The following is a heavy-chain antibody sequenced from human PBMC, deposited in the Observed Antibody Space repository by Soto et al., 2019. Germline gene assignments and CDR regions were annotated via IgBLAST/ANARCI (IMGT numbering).Heavy chain of an antibody. V-gene: IGHV5-51*01. Sequence: GESLKISCMFSGDTFGNYWIARVRQVPGKGLEWMGIIYVRDSDTRYSPSFQGQVTISADKSISTAYLQWSRLKASDTAIYYCARHESTYFDYWGQGTLVTVSS. CDR3: ARHESTYFDY. CDR1: GDTFGNYW. J-gene: IGHJ4*01. CDR2: IYVRDSDT.